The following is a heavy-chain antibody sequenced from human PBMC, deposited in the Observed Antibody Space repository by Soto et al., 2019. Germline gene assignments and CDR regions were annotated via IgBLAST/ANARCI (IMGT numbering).Heavy chain of an antibody. J-gene: IGHJ5*02. CDR1: GYRFTSYW. Sequence: GEALKISCRTSGYRFTSYWIAWVRQMPGKGLEWMGIIFPSASDTRYSPSFQGQVTISAARSTSTVFLQSASLKASATAVYFCARNDKSGYFTWFDPWGQGTLVTVSS. CDR2: IFPSASDT. CDR3: ARNDKSGYFTWFDP. D-gene: IGHD3-22*01. V-gene: IGHV5-51*01.